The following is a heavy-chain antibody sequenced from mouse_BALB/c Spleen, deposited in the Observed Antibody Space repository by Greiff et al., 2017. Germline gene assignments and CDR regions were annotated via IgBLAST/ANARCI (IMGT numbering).Heavy chain of an antibody. Sequence: QVQLKQPGAELVKPGASVKLSCKASGYTFTSYYMYWVKQRPGQGLEWIGGINPSNGGTNFNEKFKSKATLTVDKSSSTAYMQLSSLTSEDSAVYYCTRLTGGDYFDYWGQGTTLTVSS. CDR2: INPSNGGT. J-gene: IGHJ2*01. CDR3: TRLTGGDYFDY. V-gene: IGHV1S81*02. D-gene: IGHD4-1*01. CDR1: GYTFTSYY.